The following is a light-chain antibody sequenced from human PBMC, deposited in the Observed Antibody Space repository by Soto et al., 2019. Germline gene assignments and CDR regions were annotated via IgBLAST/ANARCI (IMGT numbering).Light chain of an antibody. CDR1: SSNIGDNS. CDR3: GTWDGGLADVV. CDR2: DNN. V-gene: IGLV1-51*01. Sequence: QSVLTQPPSVSAAPGQKVTVSCSGSSSNIGDNSVSWYQQVPGTAPKLLIYDNNKRPSGIPDRFSGSKSGTSATLAITGLQTGDEADYYCGTWDGGLADVVFGGGTKLTVL. J-gene: IGLJ3*02.